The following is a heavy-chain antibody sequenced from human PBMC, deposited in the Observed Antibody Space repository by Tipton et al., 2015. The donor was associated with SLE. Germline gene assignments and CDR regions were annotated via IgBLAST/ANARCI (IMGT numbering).Heavy chain of an antibody. CDR3: ARAVEGYYYYFYGMGV. Sequence: TLSLTCAVYGGSFSGYYWSWIRQPPGKGLEWIGEINHSGSTNYNPSLKSRVTISVDTSKNHFSLKLSSVTAADTAVYYCARAVEGYYYYFYGMGVWGQGTTVTVSS. CDR1: GGSFSGYY. V-gene: IGHV4-34*01. CDR2: INHSGST. D-gene: IGHD6-19*01. J-gene: IGHJ6*02.